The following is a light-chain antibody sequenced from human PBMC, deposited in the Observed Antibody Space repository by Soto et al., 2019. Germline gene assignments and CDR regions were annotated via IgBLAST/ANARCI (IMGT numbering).Light chain of an antibody. V-gene: IGKV3-11*01. CDR1: QSVSSY. CDR3: QQRSNWPPKLT. Sequence: EIVLTQSPATLSLSPGERATLSCRASQSVSSYXAWYQQKPGQAPRLLIYDASNRATGIPARFSGSGSGTDFTLTISSLEXXXXAVYYCQQRSNWPPKLTFGGGTKVEIK. CDR2: DAS. J-gene: IGKJ4*01.